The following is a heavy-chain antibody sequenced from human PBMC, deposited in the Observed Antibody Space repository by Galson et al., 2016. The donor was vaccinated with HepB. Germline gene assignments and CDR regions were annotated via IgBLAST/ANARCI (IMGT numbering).Heavy chain of an antibody. J-gene: IGHJ1*01. CDR3: TRASFTTFGILRGYFQH. CDR1: GFTFSNYA. D-gene: IGHD3-3*01. V-gene: IGHV3-30*04. CDR2: ISYDGSNK. Sequence: SLRLSCAASGFTFSNYAFHWVRQTPGNGLEWVSVISYDGSNKYYSDSEKGRFIISRDNSTNTIILHMNSLRSEDTGVYHCTRASFTTFGILRGYFQHWGQGSRVTVSS.